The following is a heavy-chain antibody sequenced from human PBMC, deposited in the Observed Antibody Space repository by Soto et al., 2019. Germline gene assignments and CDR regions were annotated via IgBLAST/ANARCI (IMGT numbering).Heavy chain of an antibody. V-gene: IGHV3-48*01. Sequence: EVQLVESGGGLVQPGGSLRRSCAASGFTFSSYSMNWVRQAPGKGLEWVSYISSSRSTIYYADSVKGRFTISRDNAKNSLYLQMNSPRAEDTAVYYCARDCPGSSTTCYGNEWYDSWGQGTLVTVSS. D-gene: IGHD2-2*01. CDR2: ISSSRSTI. CDR3: ARDCPGSSTTCYGNEWYDS. CDR1: GFTFSSYS. J-gene: IGHJ5*01.